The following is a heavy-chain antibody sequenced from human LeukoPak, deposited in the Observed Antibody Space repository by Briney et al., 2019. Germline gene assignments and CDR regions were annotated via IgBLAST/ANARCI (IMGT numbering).Heavy chain of an antibody. J-gene: IGHJ4*01. D-gene: IGHD1-26*01. V-gene: IGHV3-30*02. CDR2: IWSGGSAT. Sequence: GGSLRLSCAASGFTFTHFGMYWVRLPPGKGLEWVAFIWSGGSATYYADSARDRFTISRDNSNNTLFFQMHSVRADDTAMYFCVKWGVVPTFPYFDDWGQGTLVHVSS. CDR3: VKWGVVPTFPYFDD. CDR1: GFTFTHFG.